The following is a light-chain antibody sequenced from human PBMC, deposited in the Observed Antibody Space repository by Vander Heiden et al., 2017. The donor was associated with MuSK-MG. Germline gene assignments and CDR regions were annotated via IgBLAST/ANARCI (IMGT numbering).Light chain of an antibody. V-gene: IGKV1-39*01. CDR1: QSISSY. J-gene: IGKJ4*01. Sequence: DIEMAESPSSLSASVGDRLTITCRASQSISSYLNWSQPKPGKAPKLLIYAASSLQSGVPSRFSGSGSGTDFTLTISRLQPEDFATYYCQQRDSTPLTFGGGTKVEIK. CDR3: QQRDSTPLT. CDR2: AAS.